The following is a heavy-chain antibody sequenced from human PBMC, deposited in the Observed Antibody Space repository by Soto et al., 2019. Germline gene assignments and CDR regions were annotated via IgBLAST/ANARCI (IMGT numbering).Heavy chain of an antibody. CDR3: ASQVAGPSPYFDY. CDR2: INHSGST. CDR1: GGSFSGYY. D-gene: IGHD6-19*01. Sequence: PSETLSLTCAVYGGSFSGYYWSWIRQPPGKGLEWIGEINHSGSTNYNPSLKSRVTISVDTSKNQFSLKLSSVTAADTAVYYRASQVAGPSPYFDYWGQGTLVTVSS. V-gene: IGHV4-34*01. J-gene: IGHJ4*02.